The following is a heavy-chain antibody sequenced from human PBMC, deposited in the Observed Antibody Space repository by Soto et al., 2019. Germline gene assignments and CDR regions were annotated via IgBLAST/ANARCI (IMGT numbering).Heavy chain of an antibody. Sequence: QVQLVESGGGLVKPGGSLRLSCAATGFTFSDHYMSWIRQAPGKGLEWVSYISGSATTIYYADSIKGRFTISRDNARNALFLQMTSLRVDDTAVYYCARGRGEFAPWGQGTLLTVSS. CDR2: ISGSATTI. CDR3: ARGRGEFAP. J-gene: IGHJ5*02. CDR1: GFTFSDHY. V-gene: IGHV3-11*01.